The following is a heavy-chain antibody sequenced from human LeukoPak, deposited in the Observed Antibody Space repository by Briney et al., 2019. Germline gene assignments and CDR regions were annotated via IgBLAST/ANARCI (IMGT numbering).Heavy chain of an antibody. D-gene: IGHD3-16*01. Sequence: SETLSLTCVVHSGSFSGYFWSWIRQPPGEGLEWIGEIHHGGSTNYNPSLKSRVTVSVDTSKNHFSLKLYSVTAEDTAVYYCASKTVLGGEGAFDIWGQGTMVTVSS. CDR3: ASKTVLGGEGAFDI. J-gene: IGHJ3*02. CDR1: SGSFSGYF. V-gene: IGHV4-34*01. CDR2: IHHGGST.